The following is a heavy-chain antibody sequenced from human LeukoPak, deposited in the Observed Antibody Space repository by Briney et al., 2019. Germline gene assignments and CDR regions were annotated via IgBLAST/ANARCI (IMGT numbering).Heavy chain of an antibody. Sequence: SETLSLTCTVSGGSISSYYWGWIRQPPGKGLEWIGSIHYTGTTFYNPSLKSRVTISVDTSKNQFSLKLRSVTAADTAVYYCARDRWWGQGTLVTVSS. D-gene: IGHD4-23*01. V-gene: IGHV4-39*07. J-gene: IGHJ4*02. CDR3: ARDRW. CDR2: IHYTGTT. CDR1: GGSISSYY.